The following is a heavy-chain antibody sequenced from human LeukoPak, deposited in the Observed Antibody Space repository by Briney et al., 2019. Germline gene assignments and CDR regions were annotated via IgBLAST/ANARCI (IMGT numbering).Heavy chain of an antibody. V-gene: IGHV3-21*01. D-gene: IGHD3-9*01. CDR2: ISSSTSYI. CDR3: ARCRSGSPVFWDY. CDR1: GFTFSSYT. J-gene: IGHJ4*02. Sequence: KPGGSLRLSCAASGFTFSSYTMNWVRQAPGRGLEWVSSISSSTSYIYYADSVKGRFTISRDNAKNSLYLQMNSLRAEDTAVYYCARCRSGSPVFWDYWGQGTLVTVSS.